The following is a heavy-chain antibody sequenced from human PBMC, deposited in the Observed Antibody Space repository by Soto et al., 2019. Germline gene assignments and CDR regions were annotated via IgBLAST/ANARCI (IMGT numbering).Heavy chain of an antibody. CDR1: GYSISSGYY. D-gene: IGHD3-10*01. CDR3: ARKSKNSGRYFDN. Sequence: PSETLSLTCAVSGYSISSGYYWGWIRQPPGKGLEWIGSVYNAGITYYSPSLKSRVTVSVDTSKNQFSLRLSSVAAADTAVYYCARKSKNSGRYFDNWGQGTLVTAPQ. J-gene: IGHJ4*02. V-gene: IGHV4-38-2*01. CDR2: VYNAGIT.